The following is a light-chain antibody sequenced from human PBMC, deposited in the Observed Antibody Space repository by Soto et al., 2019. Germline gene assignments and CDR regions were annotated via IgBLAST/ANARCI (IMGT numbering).Light chain of an antibody. CDR2: EVS. V-gene: IGLV2-14*01. CDR3: CSYAGSTTRVL. J-gene: IGLJ2*01. Sequence: QSVLTQPASVSGSPGQSITISCTGTSSDVDTYKYVSWYQQHPGKAPKLMIYEVSHRPSGVSDRFSGSKSGNTASLTISGLQAEDEADYYCCSYAGSTTRVLFGGGTRSPS. CDR1: SSDVDTYKY.